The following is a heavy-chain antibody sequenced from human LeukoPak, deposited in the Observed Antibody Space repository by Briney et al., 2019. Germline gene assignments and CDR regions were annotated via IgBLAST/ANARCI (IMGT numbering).Heavy chain of an antibody. V-gene: IGHV4-34*01. CDR3: ARARGAVAGPYYFDY. CDR2: INHSGST. Sequence: PSETLSLTCAVYGGSFSGYYWSWIRQPPGKGLEWIGEINHSGSTNCNPSLKSRVTISVDTSKNQFSLKLSSVTAADTAVYYCARARGAVAGPYYFDYWGQGTLVTVSS. D-gene: IGHD6-19*01. CDR1: GGSFSGYY. J-gene: IGHJ4*02.